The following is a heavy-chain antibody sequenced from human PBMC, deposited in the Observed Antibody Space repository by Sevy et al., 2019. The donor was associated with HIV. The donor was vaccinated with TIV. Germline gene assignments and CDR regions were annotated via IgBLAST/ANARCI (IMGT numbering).Heavy chain of an antibody. V-gene: IGHV3-21*01. D-gene: IGHD3-10*01. CDR3: ARDLALWFGELIAGTYYYYGMDV. J-gene: IGHJ6*02. CDR1: AFTFSSYS. Sequence: GGSLRLSCAASAFTFSSYSMNWVRQAPGKGLEWVSSISSSSSYIYYADSVKGRFTISRDNAKNSLYLQMNSLRAEDTAVYYCARDLALWFGELIAGTYYYYGMDVWGQGTTVTVSS. CDR2: ISSSSSYI.